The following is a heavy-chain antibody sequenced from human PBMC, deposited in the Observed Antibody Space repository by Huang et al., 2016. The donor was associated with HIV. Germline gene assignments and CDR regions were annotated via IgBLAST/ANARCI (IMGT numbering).Heavy chain of an antibody. Sequence: EVQLVESGGGLVQPGGSLRLSCAASGFTFSTYSMNWVRQAPGKGMEWVSYSSSSSSTIYYADSVNGRFTISRDNAKNSLFLQMNSLRDEDTAVDYCARGIRYFGVVAYFDYWGQGALVTVSS. CDR1: GFTFSTYS. CDR2: SSSSSSTI. CDR3: ARGIRYFGVVAYFDY. D-gene: IGHD3-3*01. V-gene: IGHV3-48*02. J-gene: IGHJ4*02.